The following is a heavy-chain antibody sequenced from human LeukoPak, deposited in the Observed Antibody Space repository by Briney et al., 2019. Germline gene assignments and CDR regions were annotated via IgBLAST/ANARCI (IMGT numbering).Heavy chain of an antibody. CDR3: ARAPYDSSGPPDY. CDR2: IIPIFGKT. J-gene: IGHJ4*02. D-gene: IGHD3-22*01. CDR1: GGSFSSYA. Sequence: ASVKVSCQASGGSFSSYAYNWVRQAPGQGLEWMGGIIPIFGKTNYAQKFQGRVTISADDSRSTAYMELSSLTFEDTAVYYCARAPYDSSGPPDYWGQGTLVTVSS. V-gene: IGHV1-69*13.